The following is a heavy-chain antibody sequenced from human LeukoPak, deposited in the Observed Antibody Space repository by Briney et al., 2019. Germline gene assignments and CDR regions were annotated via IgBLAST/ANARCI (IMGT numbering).Heavy chain of an antibody. CDR3: ARDRARYYDSNADAFDI. Sequence: GGSLRLSCAASGFTFSSHAMHWVRQAPGKGLEWVAVISYDGSNKYYADSVKGRFTISRDNSKNTLYLQMNSLRAEDTAVYYCARDRARYYDSNADAFDIWGQGTMVTVSS. V-gene: IGHV3-30*04. J-gene: IGHJ3*02. D-gene: IGHD3-22*01. CDR1: GFTFSSHA. CDR2: ISYDGSNK.